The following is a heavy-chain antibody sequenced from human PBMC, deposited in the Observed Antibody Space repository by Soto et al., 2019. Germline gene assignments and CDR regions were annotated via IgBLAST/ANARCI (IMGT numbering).Heavy chain of an antibody. J-gene: IGHJ1*01. CDR3: AKDGPDIVVVVAATTAEYFQH. Sequence: EVQLLESGGGLVQPGGSLRLSCAASGFTFSSYAMSWVRRAPGKGLEWVSAISGSGGSTYYADSVKGRFTISRDNSKNTLYLQMNSLRAEDTAVYYCAKDGPDIVVVVAATTAEYFQHWGQGTLVTVSS. CDR1: GFTFSSYA. CDR2: ISGSGGST. D-gene: IGHD2-15*01. V-gene: IGHV3-23*01.